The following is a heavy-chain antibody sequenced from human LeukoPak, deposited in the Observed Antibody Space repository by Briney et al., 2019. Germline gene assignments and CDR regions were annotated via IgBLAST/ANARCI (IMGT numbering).Heavy chain of an antibody. J-gene: IGHJ3*02. CDR2: ISSSSSYI. Sequence: GGSLRLSCAASGFTFSSHSMNWVRQAPGKGLEWVSSISSSSSYIYYADSVKGRFTISRDNAKNSLYLQMNSLRAEDTAVYYCAREDHAGADAFDIWGQGTMVTVSS. CDR3: AREDHAGADAFDI. CDR1: GFTFSSHS. V-gene: IGHV3-21*01. D-gene: IGHD1-14*01.